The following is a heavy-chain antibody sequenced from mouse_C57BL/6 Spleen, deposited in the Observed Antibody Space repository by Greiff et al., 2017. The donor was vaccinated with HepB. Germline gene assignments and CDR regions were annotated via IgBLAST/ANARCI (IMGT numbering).Heavy chain of an antibody. V-gene: IGHV6-3*01. Sequence: EVKLEESGGGLVQPGGSMKLSCVASGFTFSNYWMNWVRQSPEKGLEWVAQIRLKSDNYATHYAESVKGRFTISRDDSKSSVYLQMNNLRAEDTGIYYCTRQVYYAMDYWGQGTSVTVSS. CDR2: IRLKSDNYAT. CDR1: GFTFSNYW. D-gene: IGHD3-2*01. CDR3: TRQVYYAMDY. J-gene: IGHJ4*01.